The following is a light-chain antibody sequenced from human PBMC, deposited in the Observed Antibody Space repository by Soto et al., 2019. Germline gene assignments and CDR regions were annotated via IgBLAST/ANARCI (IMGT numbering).Light chain of an antibody. V-gene: IGKV3D-15*02. Sequence: IVVTLSPATLSVSPGERATLSCRASQSVNSRLAWYQHKPGQAPRLLISGASNRASGIPTRFSAWGSGTDFTLTISRVDPADFAFYYCQQYFTSPITFGQGTRLEI. CDR2: GAS. J-gene: IGKJ5*01. CDR1: QSVNSR. CDR3: QQYFTSPIT.